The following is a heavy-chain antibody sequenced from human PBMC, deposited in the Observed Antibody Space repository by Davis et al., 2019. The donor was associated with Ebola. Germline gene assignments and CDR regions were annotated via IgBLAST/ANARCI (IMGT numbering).Heavy chain of an antibody. CDR1: GYTFTSYD. CDR2: MNPNSGNT. J-gene: IGHJ3*02. CDR3: ARVSGATDAFDI. V-gene: IGHV1-8*03. D-gene: IGHD1-26*01. Sequence: ASVKVSCKASGYTFTSYDINWVRQATGQGLEWMGWMNPNSGNTGYAQKFQGRVTITRNTSISTAYMELSSLRSEDTAVYYCARVSGATDAFDIWGQGTMVTVSS.